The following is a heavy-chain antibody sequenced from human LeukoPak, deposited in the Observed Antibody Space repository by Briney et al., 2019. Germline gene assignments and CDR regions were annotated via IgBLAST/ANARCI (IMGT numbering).Heavy chain of an antibody. CDR2: IRYDGSDK. J-gene: IGHJ4*02. Sequence: GGSLRLSCAASGFTFSRVGMHWVRQAPGKGLEWVAFIRYDGSDKYYADFVKGRFTISRDNSKDTLYLQMNSLRAEDTAVYYCAKPPGGSSDYWGEGTLVTVSS. D-gene: IGHD2-15*01. CDR3: AKPPGGSSDY. V-gene: IGHV3-30*02. CDR1: GFTFSRVG.